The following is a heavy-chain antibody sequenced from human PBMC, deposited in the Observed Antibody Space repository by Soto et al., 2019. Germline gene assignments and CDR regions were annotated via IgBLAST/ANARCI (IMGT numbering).Heavy chain of an antibody. Sequence: QVQLQESGPGLVKPSETLSLTCTVSGGSISSYYWSWIRQPPGKGLEWIGYIYYSGSTNYNPSLKSRTTISVDTSKNQFSPQLSSVTAADKAVYYCARGGGSPDYWCQGTLVTVSS. CDR1: GGSISSYY. D-gene: IGHD1-26*01. J-gene: IGHJ4*02. CDR3: ARGGGSPDY. V-gene: IGHV4-59*08. CDR2: IYYSGST.